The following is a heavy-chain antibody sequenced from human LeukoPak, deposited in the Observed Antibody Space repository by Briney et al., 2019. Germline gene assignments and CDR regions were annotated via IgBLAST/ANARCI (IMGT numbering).Heavy chain of an antibody. Sequence: GESLKISCKGSGYTFTNYWIGWVRQMPGKGLEWMGIVYPGDSGTRYSPSFQGQVTISADKSISTAYLQWTSLKASDSAMYFCARDMNNGLLPDYWGQGTLVTVSS. CDR1: GYTFTNYW. J-gene: IGHJ4*02. CDR2: VYPGDSGT. CDR3: ARDMNNGLLPDY. D-gene: IGHD2-8*01. V-gene: IGHV5-51*01.